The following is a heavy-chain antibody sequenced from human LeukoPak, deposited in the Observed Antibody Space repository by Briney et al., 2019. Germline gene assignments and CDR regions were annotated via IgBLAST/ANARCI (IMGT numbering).Heavy chain of an antibody. CDR3: ARDPGRSGSYYYYYYGMDV. J-gene: IGHJ6*02. D-gene: IGHD3-10*01. V-gene: IGHV1-8*01. Sequence: ASVKVSCKASGYTFTSYDINWVRQATGQGLEWMGWMNPNSGNTGYAQKFQGRVTMTRNTSISTAYMELSSLRSEDTAVYYCARDPGRSGSYYYYYYGMDVWGQGTTVTVSS. CDR1: GYTFTSYD. CDR2: MNPNSGNT.